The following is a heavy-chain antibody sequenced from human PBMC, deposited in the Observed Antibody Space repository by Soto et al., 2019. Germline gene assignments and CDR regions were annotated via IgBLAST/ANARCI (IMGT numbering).Heavy chain of an antibody. CDR3: ARFDSSWFDY. CDR1: GGSITSSSYH. D-gene: IGHD3-22*01. CDR2: IYYRGST. J-gene: IGHJ5*01. Sequence: PSETLSLTYTVSGGSITSSSYHWGWIRQPPGKGLEWIASIYYRGSTYSNPSLKSRVTISVDTSKNQFSLKLTSVTAADTAVYYCARFDSSWFDYWGQGTLVTVSS. V-gene: IGHV4-39*01.